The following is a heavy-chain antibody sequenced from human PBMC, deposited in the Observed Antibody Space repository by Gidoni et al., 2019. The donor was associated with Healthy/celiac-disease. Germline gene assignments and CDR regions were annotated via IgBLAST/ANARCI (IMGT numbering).Heavy chain of an antibody. D-gene: IGHD5-12*01. CDR2: IWYDGSNK. CDR3: ARDRVATIYIMDY. V-gene: IGHV3-33*01. J-gene: IGHJ4*02. CDR1: GFTFSSYG. Sequence: QVQLVESGGGVVQPGRSLRLSCAASGFTFSSYGMHWVRQAPGKGLEWVAVIWYDGSNKYYADSVKGRFTISRDNSKNTLYLQMNSLRAEDTAVYYCARDRVATIYIMDYWGQGTLVTVSS.